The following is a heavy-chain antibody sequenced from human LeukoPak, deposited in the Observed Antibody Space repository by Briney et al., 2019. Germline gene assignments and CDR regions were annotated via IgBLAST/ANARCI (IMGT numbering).Heavy chain of an antibody. Sequence: AASVKVSCKTSGYTFTRYGITWVRQAPGQGLEWMGWISSDNGDTKYAQKFQGRVTITTDESTSTAYMELSSLRSEDTAVYYCATTLPPGRIAVAGRTFDYWGQGTLVTVSS. CDR1: GYTFTRYG. V-gene: IGHV1-18*01. CDR3: ATTLPPGRIAVAGRTFDY. D-gene: IGHD6-19*01. CDR2: ISSDNGDT. J-gene: IGHJ4*02.